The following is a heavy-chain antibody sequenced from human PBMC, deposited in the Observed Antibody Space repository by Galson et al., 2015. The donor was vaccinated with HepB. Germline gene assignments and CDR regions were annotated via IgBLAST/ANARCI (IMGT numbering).Heavy chain of an antibody. CDR3: ARINYYGSGSDYVAFDH. CDR2: IKQDGSEK. CDR1: GFTFSSYW. V-gene: IGHV3-7*03. J-gene: IGHJ4*02. D-gene: IGHD3-10*01. Sequence: SLRLSCAASGFTFSSYWMSWVRLAPGKGLEWVANIKQDGSEKYYVDSVKGRFTISRDNAKNSLYLQMNSLRAEDTAVYYCARINYYGSGSDYVAFDHWGQGTLVTVSS.